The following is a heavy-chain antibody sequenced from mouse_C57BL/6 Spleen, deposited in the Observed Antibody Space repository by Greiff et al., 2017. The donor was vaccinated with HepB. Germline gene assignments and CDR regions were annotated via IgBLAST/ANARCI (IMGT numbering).Heavy chain of an antibody. CDR3: ARHRGKEIYAMDY. CDR2: IWSDGST. J-gene: IGHJ4*01. CDR1: GFSLTSYG. Sequence: VQLQVSGPGLVAPSQSPSITCTVSGFSLTSYGVHWVRQPPGKGLEWLVVIWSDGSTTYNSALKSRLSISKDNSKSQVFLKMNSLQTDDTAMYYCARHRGKEIYAMDYWGQGTSDTVSS. V-gene: IGHV2-6-1*01. D-gene: IGHD2-1*01.